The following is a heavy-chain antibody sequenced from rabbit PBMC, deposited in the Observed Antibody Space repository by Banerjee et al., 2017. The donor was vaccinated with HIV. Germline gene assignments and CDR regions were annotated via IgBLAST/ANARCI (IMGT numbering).Heavy chain of an antibody. CDR1: GFDFSSNA. J-gene: IGHJ4*01. V-gene: IGHV1S40*01. CDR3: ARGGL. Sequence: GSLTLTCTASGFDFSSNAMCWVRQAPGKGLEWVACSYAGSSGSTYYASWAKGRFTISKTSSTTVTLQMTSLTAADTATYFCARGGLWGPGTLVTVS. CDR2: SYAGSSGST.